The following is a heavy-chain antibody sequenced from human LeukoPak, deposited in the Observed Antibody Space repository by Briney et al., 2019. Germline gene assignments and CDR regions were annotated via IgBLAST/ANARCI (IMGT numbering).Heavy chain of an antibody. V-gene: IGHV1-69*05. CDR3: ARDASDTAMDNDAFDI. CDR2: FIPIFGTA. J-gene: IGHJ3*02. D-gene: IGHD5-18*01. Sequence: ASVKVSCKASGCAFSSYAISWVRQAPGQGLEWMGGFIPIFGTANYAQKFQGRVTITTDESTSTAYMELSSLRSEDTAVYYCARDASDTAMDNDAFDIWGQGTMVTVSS. CDR1: GCAFSSYA.